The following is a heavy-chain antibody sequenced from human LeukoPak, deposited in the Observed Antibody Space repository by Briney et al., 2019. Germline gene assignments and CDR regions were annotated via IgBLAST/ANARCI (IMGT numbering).Heavy chain of an antibody. Sequence: SETLSLTCTVSGGSISSYYWSWIRHPPGKGLEWIGYIYYSGSTNYNPSLKSRVTISVDTSKNQFSLKLSSVTAADTAVYYCASLDFWLQEYYFDYWGQGTLVTVSS. CDR3: ASLDFWLQEYYFDY. D-gene: IGHD3-3*01. J-gene: IGHJ4*02. CDR2: IYYSGST. CDR1: GGSISSYY. V-gene: IGHV4-59*01.